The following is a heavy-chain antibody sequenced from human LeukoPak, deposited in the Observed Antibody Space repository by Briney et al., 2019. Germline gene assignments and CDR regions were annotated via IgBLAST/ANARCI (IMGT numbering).Heavy chain of an antibody. CDR2: ISNDGSNK. CDR3: AREIGMVWGVPEQT. CDR1: GFTFSSYG. V-gene: IGHV3-30*03. Sequence: GGSLRLSCAASGFTFSSYGMHWVRQAPGKGLEWVAIISNDGSNKYYADSVKGRFTISRDNSKNTLYLQMNSLRAEDTAVYYCAREIGMVWGVPEQTWGQGTLVTVSS. J-gene: IGHJ5*02. D-gene: IGHD3-10*01.